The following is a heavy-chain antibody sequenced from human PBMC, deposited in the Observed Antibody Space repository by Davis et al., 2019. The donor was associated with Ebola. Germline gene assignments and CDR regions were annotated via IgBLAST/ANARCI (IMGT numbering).Heavy chain of an antibody. CDR1: GGSFSGYY. Sequence: PSETLSLTCAVYGGSFSGYYWSWIRQPPGKGLEWIGEINHSGSTNYNPSLKSRVTISVDTSKNQFSLKLSSVTAADTAVYYCARARAGTAMSTNYYYYMDVWGKGTTVTVSS. CDR3: ARARAGTAMSTNYYYYMDV. V-gene: IGHV4-34*01. CDR2: INHSGST. J-gene: IGHJ6*03. D-gene: IGHD5-18*01.